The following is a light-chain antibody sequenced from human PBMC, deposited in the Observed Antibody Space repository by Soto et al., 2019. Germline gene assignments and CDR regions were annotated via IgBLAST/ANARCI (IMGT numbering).Light chain of an antibody. CDR1: SGHSSYA. Sequence: QPVLTQSPSASASLGASVKLTCTLSSGHSSYAIAWHQQQPEEGPRYWMKVNSDGSHTKGDGIPDRFSGSSSGAERYLIISSLQSEDEADYYCQTWGSGIRVFGGGTKLTVL. J-gene: IGLJ3*02. V-gene: IGLV4-69*01. CDR3: QTWGSGIRV. CDR2: VNSDGSH.